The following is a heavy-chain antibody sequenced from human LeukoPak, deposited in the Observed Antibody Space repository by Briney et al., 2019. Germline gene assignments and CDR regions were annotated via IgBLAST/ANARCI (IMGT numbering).Heavy chain of an antibody. Sequence: PSETLSLTCAVYGGSLSGYYWSWIRQPPGKGLEWIGEINHSGSTNYNPSLKSRVTISVDTSKNQFSLKLSSVTAADTAVYYCARVHGWAAYYYYGMDVWGQGTTVTVSS. CDR3: ARVHGWAAYYYYGMDV. J-gene: IGHJ6*02. CDR2: INHSGST. V-gene: IGHV4-34*01. CDR1: GGSLSGYY. D-gene: IGHD6-13*01.